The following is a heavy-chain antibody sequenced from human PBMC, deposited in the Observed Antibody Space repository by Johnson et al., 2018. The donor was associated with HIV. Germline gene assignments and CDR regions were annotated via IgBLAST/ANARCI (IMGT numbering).Heavy chain of an antibody. V-gene: IGHV3-30*04. CDR1: GFTFSSYA. CDR2: ISYDGSNK. J-gene: IGHJ3*02. Sequence: QMLLVESGGGVVQHGRSLRLSCAASGFTFSSYAMHWVRQAPGKGLEWVAVISYDGSNKYYADSVKGRFTIPRDNSKNTLYLQMNSLRAEDTAVYYCARDDGGGGDAFDIWGQGTMVTVSS. CDR3: ARDDGGGGDAFDI. D-gene: IGHD2-15*01.